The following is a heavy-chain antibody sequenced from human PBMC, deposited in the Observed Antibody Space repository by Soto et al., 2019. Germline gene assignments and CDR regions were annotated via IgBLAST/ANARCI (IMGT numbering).Heavy chain of an antibody. D-gene: IGHD2-15*01. CDR1: GTSICRAY. CDR3: ARGGRSSGMDV. CDR2: IYNTGST. V-gene: IGHV4-59*01. Sequence: QVQLQQSGPGPVKPSETLSLSCTVSGTSICRAYWSWIRQPPGKGLEWIGYIYNTGSTRYNPSLESRVTMSLDTSKNQFSLILTSVTAADTAVYYCARGGRSSGMDVWGQGTTITVSS. J-gene: IGHJ6*02.